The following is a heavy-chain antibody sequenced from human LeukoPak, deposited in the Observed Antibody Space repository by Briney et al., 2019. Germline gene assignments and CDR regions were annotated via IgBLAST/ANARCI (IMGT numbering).Heavy chain of an antibody. Sequence: ASVKVSCKASGGTFSSYAISWVRQAPGQGLEWMGGIIPIFGTANYAQKFQGRVTITADESTSTAYMELSSLRSEDTAVYYCARGSRIVGATPFDYWGQGTLVTVSS. D-gene: IGHD1-26*01. V-gene: IGHV1-69*13. CDR3: ARGSRIVGATPFDY. J-gene: IGHJ4*02. CDR1: GGTFSSYA. CDR2: IIPIFGTA.